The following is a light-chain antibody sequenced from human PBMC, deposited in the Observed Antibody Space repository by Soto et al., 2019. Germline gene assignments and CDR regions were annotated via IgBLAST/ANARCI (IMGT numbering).Light chain of an antibody. CDR3: QSYDSSIVV. CDR2: EDN. V-gene: IGLV6-57*04. CDR1: SGSIASNY. Sequence: NFMLTQPHSVSEYPGKTVTISSTRSSGSIASNYVQCYQQRPGSAPTTVIYEDNQRPSGVTDRFSGSIDSSSNSASLTISGLKTEDEADYYCQSYDSSIVVFGGGTQLTVL. J-gene: IGLJ2*01.